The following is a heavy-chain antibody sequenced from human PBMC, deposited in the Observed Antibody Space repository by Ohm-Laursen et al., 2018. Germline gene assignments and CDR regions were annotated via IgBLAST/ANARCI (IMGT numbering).Heavy chain of an antibody. CDR1: GFTFDDYA. V-gene: IGHV3-9*01. CDR2: ITWNSGTI. Sequence: RSLRLSCTASGFTFDDYAMHWVRQAPGKGLEWVSGITWNSGTITYADSVKGRFTISRDNAKNSLYLQMNSLRAEDTALYYCAKDIWRSSGWTIGVSFDYWGQGTLVTVSS. CDR3: AKDIWRSSGWTIGVSFDY. D-gene: IGHD6-19*01. J-gene: IGHJ4*02.